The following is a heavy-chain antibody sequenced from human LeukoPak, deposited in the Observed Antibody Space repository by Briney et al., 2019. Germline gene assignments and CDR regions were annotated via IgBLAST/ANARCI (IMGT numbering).Heavy chain of an antibody. CDR2: IYTSGST. D-gene: IGHD3-22*01. V-gene: IGHV4-61*02. CDR1: GGSFSSGSYY. CDR3: ASSGYYPDAFDI. Sequence: SETLSLTCTVSGGSFSSGSYYWSWIRQPAGKGLEWIGRIYTSGSTNYNPSLKSRVTISVDTSKNQFSLKLSSVTAADTAVYYCASSGYYPDAFDIWGQGTMVTVSS. J-gene: IGHJ3*02.